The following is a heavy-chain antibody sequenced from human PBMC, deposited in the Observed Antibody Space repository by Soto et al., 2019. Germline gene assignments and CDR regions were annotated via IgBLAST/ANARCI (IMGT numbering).Heavy chain of an antibody. CDR2: ISLYSDGT. V-gene: IGHV1-18*01. Sequence: ASVKVSCKTSGYTFSNYGIAWVRQAPGQPLEWLGWISLYSDGTNYAQKFQGRVSMTTDTSTTTAYMELRSLRSDDTAVYYCARVVPGAEAWFGPWGQGTLVTVSS. CDR3: ARVVPGAEAWFGP. D-gene: IGHD2-2*01. CDR1: GYTFSNYG. J-gene: IGHJ5*02.